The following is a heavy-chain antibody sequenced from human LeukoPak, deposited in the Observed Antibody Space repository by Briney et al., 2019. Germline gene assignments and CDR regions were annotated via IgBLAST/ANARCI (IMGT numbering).Heavy chain of an antibody. CDR1: GFTFSSYG. D-gene: IGHD1-26*01. CDR3: ARDISGTRRFFDY. J-gene: IGHJ4*02. CDR2: ISYDGSNK. Sequence: GGSLRLSCAASGFTFSSYGMHWVRQAPGKGLEWVAVISYDGSNKYYADSVKGRFTISRDNSKNTLYLQMNSLRAEDTAVYYCARDISGTRRFFDYWGQGTLVTVSS. V-gene: IGHV3-30*03.